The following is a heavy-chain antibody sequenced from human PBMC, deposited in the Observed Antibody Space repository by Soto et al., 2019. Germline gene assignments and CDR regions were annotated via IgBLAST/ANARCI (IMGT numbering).Heavy chain of an antibody. CDR2: ISYDGSNK. CDR3: VRGSGGRVTILTYYYGMDV. D-gene: IGHD3-9*01. V-gene: IGHV3-30*03. J-gene: IGHJ6*02. CDR1: GFTFSSYG. Sequence: PGGSMRLSCAASGFTFSSYGMHWVRQAQGKGLEWVAVISYDGSNKYYADSVKGRFTISRDNSKNTLYLQMNSLRAEDTAVYYCVRGSGGRVTILTYYYGMDVWGQGTTVTVSS.